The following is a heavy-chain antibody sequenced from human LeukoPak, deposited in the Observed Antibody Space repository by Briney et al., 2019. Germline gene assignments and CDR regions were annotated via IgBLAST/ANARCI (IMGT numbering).Heavy chain of an antibody. V-gene: IGHV4-4*07. CDR1: GGSISSYY. CDR3: ARDLYGDYLFDY. D-gene: IGHD4-17*01. Sequence: SETLSLTCTVSGGSISSYYWGWIRQPAGKGLELIGRIYTSGSTNYNPSLKSRVTMSVDTSKNQFSLKLSSVTAADTAVYYCARDLYGDYLFDYWGQGTLVTVSS. CDR2: IYTSGST. J-gene: IGHJ4*02.